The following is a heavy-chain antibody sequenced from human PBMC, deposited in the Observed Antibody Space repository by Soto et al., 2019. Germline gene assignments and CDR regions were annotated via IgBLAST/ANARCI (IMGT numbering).Heavy chain of an antibody. CDR1: GGTFSSYA. J-gene: IGHJ6*02. CDR2: ISAYNGNT. CDR3: AREASSSWYNKFGHYYGMDV. D-gene: IGHD6-13*01. Sequence: ASVKVSCKASGGTFSSYAITWVRQAPGQGLEWMGWISAYNGNTNYAQKLQGRVTMTTDTSTSTAYMELRSLGSDDTAVYYCAREASSSWYNKFGHYYGMDVWGQGTTVTVSS. V-gene: IGHV1-18*01.